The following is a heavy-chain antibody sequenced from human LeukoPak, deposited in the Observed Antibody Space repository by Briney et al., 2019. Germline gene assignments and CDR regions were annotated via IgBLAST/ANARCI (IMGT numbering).Heavy chain of an antibody. D-gene: IGHD1/OR15-1a*01. V-gene: IGHV4-4*07. CDR2: IYTSGST. Sequence: SETLSLTCTVSGGSISNYYWSWIRQPAGKGLEWIGRIYTSGSTNYNPSLKSRVTMSVDTSKNQFSLKVSSVTAADTAVYYCARDRDWNNGAGAFDIWGQGTMVTVSS. CDR3: ARDRDWNNGAGAFDI. J-gene: IGHJ3*02. CDR1: GGSISNYY.